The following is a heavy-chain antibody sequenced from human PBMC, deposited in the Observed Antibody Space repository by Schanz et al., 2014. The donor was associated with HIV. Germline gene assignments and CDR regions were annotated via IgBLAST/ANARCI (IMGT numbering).Heavy chain of an antibody. CDR1: GFTFSAFG. Sequence: QVELVESGGGVVQPGRSLTLSCAASGFTFSAFGMVWVRQAPGKGLEWVSVISYDGSNKYYADSVKGRFTISRDDSKNTLNLQMNSLRVEDTAVYFCARDLSDSSGYWGQGTLVTVSS. CDR2: ISYDGSNK. V-gene: IGHV3-30*03. CDR3: ARDLSDSSGY. D-gene: IGHD3-22*01. J-gene: IGHJ4*02.